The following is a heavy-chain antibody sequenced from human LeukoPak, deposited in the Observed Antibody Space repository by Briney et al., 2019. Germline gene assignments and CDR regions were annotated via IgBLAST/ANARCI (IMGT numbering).Heavy chain of an antibody. J-gene: IGHJ4*02. Sequence: SETLSLIGTVSGGSITSVAYFWGWIRQPPGKGLEWIGTIYYSGSTYYNVSLKSRVTISVDTSKNQFSLKLSSMTAADTAVYFCARVLGLAVAGPQDYWGQGTLVTVSS. CDR3: ARVLGLAVAGPQDY. CDR2: IYYSGST. D-gene: IGHD6-19*01. CDR1: GGSITSVAYF. V-gene: IGHV4-39*01.